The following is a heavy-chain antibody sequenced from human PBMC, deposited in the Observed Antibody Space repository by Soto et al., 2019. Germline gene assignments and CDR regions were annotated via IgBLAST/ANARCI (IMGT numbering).Heavy chain of an antibody. V-gene: IGHV3-30*18. J-gene: IGHJ4*02. CDR3: AKDPYGSGSYFDY. CDR1: GFIFSSYG. D-gene: IGHD3-10*01. CDR2: ISYDGSNK. Sequence: GSLRLCWAASGFIFSSYGMHWVRQAPGKGLEWVAVISYDGSNKYYADSVKGRFTISRDNSKNTLYLQMNSLRAEDTAVYYCAKDPYGSGSYFDYWGPGTLVTVSS.